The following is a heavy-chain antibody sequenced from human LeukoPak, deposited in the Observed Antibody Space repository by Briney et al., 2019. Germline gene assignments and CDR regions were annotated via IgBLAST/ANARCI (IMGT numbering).Heavy chain of an antibody. D-gene: IGHD2-15*01. J-gene: IGHJ4*02. V-gene: IGHV3-33*01. Sequence: GGSLRLSCAASGFTFSSYGMHWVRQAPGKGLEWVAVIWYDGSNKYYADSVKGRFTISRENSKDTLYLQMNSLRAEDTAVYYCARDLAPLGYCSGGSCYPDHWGQGTLVTVSS. CDR2: IWYDGSNK. CDR1: GFTFSSYG. CDR3: ARDLAPLGYCSGGSCYPDH.